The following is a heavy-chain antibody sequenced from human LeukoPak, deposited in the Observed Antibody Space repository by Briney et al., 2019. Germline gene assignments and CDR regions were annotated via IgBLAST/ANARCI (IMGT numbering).Heavy chain of an antibody. J-gene: IGHJ2*01. D-gene: IGHD6-13*01. Sequence: SQTLSLTCAISGDSVSSNSAAWNWIRQSPSRGLEWLGRTYYRSKWYNDYAVSVKSRITIKPDTSKNQFSLQLNSVTPEDTAVYYCARVYYSNSYDYWYFDLWGRGTLSLSPQ. CDR1: GDSVSSNSAA. CDR2: TYYRSKWYN. V-gene: IGHV6-1*01. CDR3: ARVYYSNSYDYWYFDL.